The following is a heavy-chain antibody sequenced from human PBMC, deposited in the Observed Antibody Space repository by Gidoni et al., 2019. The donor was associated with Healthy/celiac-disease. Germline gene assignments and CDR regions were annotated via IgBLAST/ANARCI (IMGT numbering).Heavy chain of an antibody. D-gene: IGHD6-19*01. V-gene: IGHV4-59*12. CDR2: IYYSGST. Sequence: QVQLQESGPGLVKPSETLSPTCTVSGGSISSYYWSWIRQPPGKGLEWIGYIYYSGSTNYNPSLKSRVTISVDTSKNQFSLKLSSVTAADTAVYYCAGDGAVAGTVDYYYYGMDVWGQGTTVTVSS. CDR1: GGSISSYY. CDR3: AGDGAVAGTVDYYYYGMDV. J-gene: IGHJ6*02.